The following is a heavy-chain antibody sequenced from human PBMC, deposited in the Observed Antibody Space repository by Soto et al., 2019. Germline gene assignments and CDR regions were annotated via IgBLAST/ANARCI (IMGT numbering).Heavy chain of an antibody. CDR3: ARRGLFDCPGFAV. Sequence: PGESLKIGCKASGYNFDNYWIGWVRHMPGKGLDWVGIIYPGDSDIKSRPSFQGQVTISADKSVNTAYLQSSSLKSSDAALYYCARRGLFDCPGFAVWGQGTTVPVSS. J-gene: IGHJ6*01. V-gene: IGHV5-51*01. CDR2: IYPGDSDI. CDR1: GYNFDNYW. D-gene: IGHD3-9*01.